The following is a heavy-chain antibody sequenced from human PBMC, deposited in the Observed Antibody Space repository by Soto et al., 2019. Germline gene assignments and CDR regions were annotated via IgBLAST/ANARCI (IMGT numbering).Heavy chain of an antibody. V-gene: IGHV3-15*01. CDR3: ATDYGWAFQI. Sequence: EVQLAASGGVLVKPGESIRLSCAGSGLSFSDFKMTWVRQLPGKGLEWVYRIQTKTGGGTADYPAAVRGRFTISRDDSTTTLYLQLNSLKTEDTAVYYCATDYGWAFQIWGQGTTVTVSS. J-gene: IGHJ3*02. D-gene: IGHD6-19*01. CDR2: IQTKTGGGTA. CDR1: GLSFSDFK.